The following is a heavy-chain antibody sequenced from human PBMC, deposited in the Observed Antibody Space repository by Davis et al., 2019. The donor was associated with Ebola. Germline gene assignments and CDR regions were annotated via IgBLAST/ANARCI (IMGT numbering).Heavy chain of an antibody. J-gene: IGHJ6*02. Sequence: ASVKVSCKVSGYTLTELSMHWVRQAPGKGLEWMGGFDPEDGETIYAQKFQGRVTMTEDTSTDTAYMELSSLRSEDTAVYYCATLWFGELKNYYYGMDVWGQGTTVTVSS. CDR1: GYTLTELS. CDR2: FDPEDGET. D-gene: IGHD3-10*01. CDR3: ATLWFGELKNYYYGMDV. V-gene: IGHV1-24*01.